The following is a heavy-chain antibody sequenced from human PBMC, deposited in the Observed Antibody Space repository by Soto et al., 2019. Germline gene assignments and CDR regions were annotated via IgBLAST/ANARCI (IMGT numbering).Heavy chain of an antibody. V-gene: IGHV1-69*01. D-gene: IGHD1-26*01. Sequence: QVQLVQSGAEVKKPGSSVKVSCKASGGTFSSYAISWVRQAPGQGLEWMGGIIPIFGTANYAQKFQGKVQITADESASTASTEVCSLRSGGRAVYSCARDVAEVLSDGGSYYHFDYWGQGTLVTVSS. CDR2: IIPIFGTA. CDR3: ARDVAEVLSDGGSYYHFDY. CDR1: GGTFSSYA. J-gene: IGHJ4*02.